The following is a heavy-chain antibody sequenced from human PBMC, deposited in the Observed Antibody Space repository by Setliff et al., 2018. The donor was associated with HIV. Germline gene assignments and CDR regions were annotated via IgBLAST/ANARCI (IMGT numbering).Heavy chain of an antibody. D-gene: IGHD3-16*01. V-gene: IGHV4-4*02. CDR2: IYHSGST. CDR3: ASALRGRWFDP. Sequence: PSETLSLTCAVSGDSISSTNWWSWVRQPPGKGLEWIGEIYHSGSTNYNPSLNSRVTISVDKSNNQFSLGLSSVTAADTAVYYCASALRGRWFDPWGQGTLVTVSS. J-gene: IGHJ5*02. CDR1: GDSISSTNW.